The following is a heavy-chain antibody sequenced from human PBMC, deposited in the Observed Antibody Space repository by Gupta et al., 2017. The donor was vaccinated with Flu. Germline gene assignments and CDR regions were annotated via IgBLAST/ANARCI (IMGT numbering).Heavy chain of an antibody. CDR1: GFTFSSYS. CDR3: ARDWTTTPPDAFDI. D-gene: IGHD3/OR15-3a*01. Sequence: EVQLVESGGGLVKPGGSLRLYCAASGFTFSSYSMNWVRQAPGKGLEWVSSISSSSSYIYYADSVKGRFTISRDNAKNSLYLQMNSLRAEDTAVYYCARDWTTTPPDAFDIWGQGTMVTVSS. V-gene: IGHV3-21*01. J-gene: IGHJ3*02. CDR2: ISSSSSYI.